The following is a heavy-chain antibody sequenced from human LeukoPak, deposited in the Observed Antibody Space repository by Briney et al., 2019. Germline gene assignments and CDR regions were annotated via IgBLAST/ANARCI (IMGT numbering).Heavy chain of an antibody. D-gene: IGHD3-22*01. Sequence: GGSLRLSCAASGFTFSSYAMSWVRQAPGKGLEWVSAISGSGGCTYYADSVKGRFTISRDNSKNTLYLQMNSLRAEDTAVYYCAKDSNPYYYDSSGPIDYWGQGTLVTVSS. J-gene: IGHJ4*02. V-gene: IGHV3-23*01. CDR2: ISGSGGCT. CDR1: GFTFSSYA. CDR3: AKDSNPYYYDSSGPIDY.